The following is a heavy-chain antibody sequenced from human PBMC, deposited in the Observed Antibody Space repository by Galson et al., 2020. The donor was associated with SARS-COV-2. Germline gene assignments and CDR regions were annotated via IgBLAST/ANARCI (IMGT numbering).Heavy chain of an antibody. CDR1: GFTFSSFE. V-gene: IGHV3-48*03. J-gene: IGHJ6*03. CDR3: ARAEVVTAYYKFYYYMDV. D-gene: IGHD2-21*02. CDR2: ISSSGSPI. Sequence: SCAASGFTFSSFEMNWVRQAPGKGLEWVSYISSSGSPIYYADSVKGRFTISRDNAKNSLYLQMNSLRAEDTAVYYCARAEVVTAYYKFYYYMDVWGKGTTVTVSS.